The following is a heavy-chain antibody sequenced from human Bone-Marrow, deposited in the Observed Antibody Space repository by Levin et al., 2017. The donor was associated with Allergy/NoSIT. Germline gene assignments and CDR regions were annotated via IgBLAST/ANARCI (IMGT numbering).Heavy chain of an antibody. D-gene: IGHD1-1*01. CDR1: GFTFSTYA. Sequence: LSLTCVASGFTFSTYAMSWVRPAPGKGLEWVAAISGNGGRTDYADSVKGQFTISRDNSKSTLFLQMNGLRAEDTAMYYCATDPFAVAGTMWGRGTLVTVSS. J-gene: IGHJ4*02. CDR3: ATDPFAVAGTM. CDR2: ISGNGGRT. V-gene: IGHV3-23*01.